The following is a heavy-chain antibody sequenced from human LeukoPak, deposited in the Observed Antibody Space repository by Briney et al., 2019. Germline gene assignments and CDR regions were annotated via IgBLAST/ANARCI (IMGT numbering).Heavy chain of an antibody. D-gene: IGHD6-25*01. J-gene: IGHJ4*02. Sequence: PSETLSLTCAVYGGSFSGYSWNWIRQPPGKGLEWIGKSGHGGSANYYPSLKSRVIISVDASKNQFYLRLSSLTAADTAVYYCARGRVVAASFRFWGQGTLVTVSS. CDR3: ARGRVVAASFRF. CDR2: SGHGGSA. V-gene: IGHV4-34*01. CDR1: GGSFSGYS.